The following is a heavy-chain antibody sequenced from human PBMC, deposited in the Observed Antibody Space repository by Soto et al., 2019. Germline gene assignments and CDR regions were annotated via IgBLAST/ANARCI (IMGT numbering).Heavy chain of an antibody. V-gene: IGHV4-59*08. CDR3: ARRYGSCFDY. J-gene: IGHJ4*02. D-gene: IGHD5-18*01. Sequence: SETLSLTCTVSGGSISSDYWSWIRQPPEKGLEWNGYIYYSGSTNYNPSLKSRVTLSVDTSKIQFPLKLSFLTAADTAVYYCARRYGSCFDYWGQGTLVTVPQ. CDR1: GGSISSDY. CDR2: IYYSGST.